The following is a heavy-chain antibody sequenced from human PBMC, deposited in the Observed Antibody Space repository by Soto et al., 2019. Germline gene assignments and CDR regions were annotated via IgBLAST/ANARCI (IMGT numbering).Heavy chain of an antibody. CDR1: GFTFSSYA. J-gene: IGHJ4*02. Sequence: QVQLVESGGGVVQPGRSLRLSCAASGFTFSSYAMHWVRQAPGKGLEWVAVISYDGSNKYYADSVKGRFTISRDNSKNTLYLQMNQLRAEDTAVYYCAINAGQQLSFNYCGQGTLVTVSS. CDR3: AINAGQQLSFNY. CDR2: ISYDGSNK. V-gene: IGHV3-30-3*01. D-gene: IGHD6-13*01.